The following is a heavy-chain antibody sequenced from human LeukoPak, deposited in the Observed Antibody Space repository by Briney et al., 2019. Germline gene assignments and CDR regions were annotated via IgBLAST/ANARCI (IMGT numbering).Heavy chain of an antibody. D-gene: IGHD5-24*01. V-gene: IGHV4-30-2*01. CDR3: ARDRWISEMATGSYFDY. J-gene: IGHJ4*02. CDR1: GGSISSGGYY. CDR2: IYHSGST. Sequence: SETLSLTCTVSGGSISSGGYYWSWIRQPPGKGLEWIGYIYHSGSTYYNPSLKSRVTISVDRSKNQFSLKLSSVTAADTAVYYCARDRWISEMATGSYFDYWGQGTLVTVSS.